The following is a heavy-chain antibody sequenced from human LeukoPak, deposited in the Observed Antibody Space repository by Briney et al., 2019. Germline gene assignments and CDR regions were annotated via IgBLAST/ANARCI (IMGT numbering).Heavy chain of an antibody. D-gene: IGHD6-19*01. V-gene: IGHV3-23*01. CDR3: AKASGGWYGGH. CDR2: ISGSGGST. J-gene: IGHJ4*02. CDR1: GFTFSSYA. Sequence: GGSLRLSCAASGFTFSSYAMSWVRQAPGKGLEWVSVISGSGGSTYYADSVKGRFTISRDNSKNTLYLQTNSLRAEDTAVYYCAKASGGWYGGHWGQGTLVTVSS.